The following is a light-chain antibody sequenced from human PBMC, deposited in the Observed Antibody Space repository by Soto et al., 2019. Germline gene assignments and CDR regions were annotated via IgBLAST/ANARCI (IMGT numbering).Light chain of an antibody. Sequence: DIPLTQSPSFLSASVGDRVTITCRASQGIGSYLAWYQQKPGKAPNLLIYVASTLQNGVPSRFSGSGSGTLFPHTVSSLQPEDFATYYCQQVIRYPYTFGQATKLEIK. V-gene: IGKV1-9*01. CDR2: VAS. CDR3: QQVIRYPYT. CDR1: QGIGSY. J-gene: IGKJ2*01.